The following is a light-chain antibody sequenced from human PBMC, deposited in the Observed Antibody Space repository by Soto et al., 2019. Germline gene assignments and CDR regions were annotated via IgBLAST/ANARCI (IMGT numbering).Light chain of an antibody. Sequence: DIVMTQSPLSLSVTPGEPASISCRSSQSLLHSNGNTSLDWYLQKPGQSPQVLIYMGSNRASGVPDRFSGSGSGTDFTLKISRVEAEDVGVYYCMQTLQTRAFGPGTKVDIK. CDR2: MGS. CDR3: MQTLQTRA. CDR1: QSLLHSNGNTS. V-gene: IGKV2-28*01. J-gene: IGKJ3*01.